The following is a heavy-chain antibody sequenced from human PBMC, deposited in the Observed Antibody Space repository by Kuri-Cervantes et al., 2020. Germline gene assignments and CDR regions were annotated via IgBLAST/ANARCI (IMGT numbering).Heavy chain of an antibody. Sequence: GESLKISCAASGFTFSSYWMHWVRQAPGKGLVWVSRINSGGSSTSYADPVKGRFTIARDNAKNTLYLQMNSLRAEDTAVYYCASLHSSTWGSASGVGYWGQGTLVTVSS. CDR3: ASLHSSTWGSASGVGY. V-gene: IGHV3-74*01. J-gene: IGHJ4*02. CDR2: INSGGSST. D-gene: IGHD6-13*01. CDR1: GFTFSSYW.